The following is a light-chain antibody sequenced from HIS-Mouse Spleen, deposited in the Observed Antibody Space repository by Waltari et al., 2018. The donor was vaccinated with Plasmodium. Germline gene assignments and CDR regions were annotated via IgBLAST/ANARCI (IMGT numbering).Light chain of an antibody. J-gene: IGLJ2*01. CDR2: EVS. CDR1: PTDVGGFDY. Sequence: QSALTQPPSASGAPGQSVTISCPGNPTDVGGFDYVPWYQQHPGKAPKLMNYEVSKRPSGVPDRFSGSKSGNTASLTVSGLQAEDEADYYCSSYAGSNNLVFGGGTKLTVL. CDR3: SSYAGSNNLV. V-gene: IGLV2-8*01.